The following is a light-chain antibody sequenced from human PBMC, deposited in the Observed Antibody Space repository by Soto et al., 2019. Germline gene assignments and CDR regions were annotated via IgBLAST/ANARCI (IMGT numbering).Light chain of an antibody. CDR2: DAS. J-gene: IGKJ1*01. CDR1: QSVSSY. V-gene: IGKV3D-15*01. Sequence: EILMTQSPATLSVSPGERATLSCRASQSVSSYLAWYQQKPGQAPRLLIYDASNRATGIPARFSGSGSGTEFTLTISSLQSEDFAVYYCQQYNNWPRTFGQGTKVDNK. CDR3: QQYNNWPRT.